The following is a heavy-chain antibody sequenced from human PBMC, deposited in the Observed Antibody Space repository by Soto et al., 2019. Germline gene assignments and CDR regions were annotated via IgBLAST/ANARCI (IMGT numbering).Heavy chain of an antibody. Sequence: LRLSCAASGLTFSSYAMHWVRQAPGKGLEWVAVISYDGSNKYYADSVKGRFTISRDNSKNTLYLQMNSLRAEDTAVYYCARVWSSAAENYYYYYGMDVWGQGTTVTVSS. V-gene: IGHV3-30-3*01. D-gene: IGHD6-13*01. CDR3: ARVWSSAAENYYYYYGMDV. CDR1: GLTFSSYA. CDR2: ISYDGSNK. J-gene: IGHJ6*02.